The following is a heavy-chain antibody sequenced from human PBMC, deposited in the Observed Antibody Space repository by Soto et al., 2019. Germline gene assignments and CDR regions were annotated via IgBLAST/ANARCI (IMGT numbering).Heavy chain of an antibody. CDR1: GVTFNRSW. D-gene: IGHD4-4*01. J-gene: IGHJ4*02. Sequence: PGGTLRLSCAAPGVTFNRSWMSWAGPAPGKVLEWVANIKQDGSEKYYVASVKGRFTIARDNDKNSLCLQMNSLRAEDTAVYYCARDSPYTVTYDSPAEDFDYWGQGA. V-gene: IGHV3-7*03. CDR3: ARDSPYTVTYDSPAEDFDY. CDR2: IKQDGSEK.